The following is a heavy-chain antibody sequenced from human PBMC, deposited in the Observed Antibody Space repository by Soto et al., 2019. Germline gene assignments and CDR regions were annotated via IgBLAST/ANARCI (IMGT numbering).Heavy chain of an antibody. CDR3: ARGRDYGDYFLPSAEFDP. CDR1: GFTVSSNY. J-gene: IGHJ5*02. Sequence: GGSLRLSCAASGFTVSSNYMSWVRQAPGKGLEWVSVIYSGGSTYYADSVKGRFTISRDNSKNTLYLQMNSLRAEDTAVYYCARGRDYGDYFLPSAEFDPWGQGTLVTVSS. D-gene: IGHD4-17*01. V-gene: IGHV3-66*01. CDR2: IYSGGST.